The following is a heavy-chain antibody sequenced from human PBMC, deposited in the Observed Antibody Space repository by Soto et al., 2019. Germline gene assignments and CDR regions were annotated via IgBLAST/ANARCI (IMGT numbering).Heavy chain of an antibody. CDR2: INHSGST. CDR3: ARKWIRGGFYYYYGMDV. Sequence: XESLSLTCAVYGGSFSGYYWSWIRQPPGKGLEWIGEINHSGSTNYNPSLKSRVTISVDTSKNQFSLKLSSVTAADTAVYYCARKWIRGGFYYYYGMDVWGQGTTVTVSS. CDR1: GGSFSGYY. D-gene: IGHD3-16*01. V-gene: IGHV4-34*01. J-gene: IGHJ6*02.